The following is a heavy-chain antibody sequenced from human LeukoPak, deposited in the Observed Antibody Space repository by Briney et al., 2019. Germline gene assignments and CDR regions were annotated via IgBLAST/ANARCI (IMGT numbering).Heavy chain of an antibody. CDR2: IIPIFGTA. V-gene: IGHV1-69*05. CDR3: ASSSPYGDYGKDDY. D-gene: IGHD4-17*01. Sequence: ASVKVSCKASGYTFTSYAISWVRQAPGQGLEWMGRIIPIFGTANYAQKFQGRVTITTDGSTSTAYMELSSLRSEDTAVYYCASSSPYGDYGKDDYWGQGTLVTVSS. J-gene: IGHJ4*02. CDR1: GYTFTSYA.